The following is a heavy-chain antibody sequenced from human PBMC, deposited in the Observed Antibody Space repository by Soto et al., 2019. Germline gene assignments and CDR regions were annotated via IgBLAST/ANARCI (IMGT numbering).Heavy chain of an antibody. CDR1: GGSVSSGSYD. CDR2: IYYSGST. Sequence: QVQLQESGPGLVKPSETLSLTCTVSGGSVSSGSYDWSWVRQPPGKGLEWIGYIYYSGSTNYNPARKSRVTISVDTSKNQFSRKLSSVTAADTAVYYCAREPAVVTHFDYWGQGTLVTVSS. CDR3: AREPAVVTHFDY. J-gene: IGHJ4*02. D-gene: IGHD2-15*01. V-gene: IGHV4-61*01.